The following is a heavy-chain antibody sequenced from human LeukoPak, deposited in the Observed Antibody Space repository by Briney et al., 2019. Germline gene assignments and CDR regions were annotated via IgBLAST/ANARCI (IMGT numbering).Heavy chain of an antibody. CDR2: IYYSGST. V-gene: IGHV4-59*12. D-gene: IGHD5-18*01. Sequence: SETLSLTCTVSGGSISSYYWGWIRQPPGKGLEWIGYIYYSGSTNYNPSLKSRVTISVDTSKNQFSLKLSSVTAADTAVYYCARDPSGYSYGYFDYWGQGTLVTVSS. J-gene: IGHJ4*02. CDR3: ARDPSGYSYGYFDY. CDR1: GGSISSYY.